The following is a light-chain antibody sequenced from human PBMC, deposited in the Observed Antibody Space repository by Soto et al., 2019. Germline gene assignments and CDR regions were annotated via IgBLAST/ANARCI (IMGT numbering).Light chain of an antibody. Sequence: EIVLTQSPAVLSLSPGERGALSCRASQSVGGHLAWYQQRPGQSPRLLIYDTSNRASGVPVRFRGSGSGTDFTLTISRVESEDFAIYFCQQRTKWPETFGQGTKLEMK. J-gene: IGKJ2*01. CDR3: QQRTKWPET. V-gene: IGKV3-11*01. CDR2: DTS. CDR1: QSVGGH.